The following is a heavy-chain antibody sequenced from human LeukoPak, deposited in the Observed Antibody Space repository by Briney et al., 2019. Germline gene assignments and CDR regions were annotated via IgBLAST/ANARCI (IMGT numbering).Heavy chain of an antibody. Sequence: ASVKVSFKASGYTFTTYGISWVRQAPGQGLEWMGWISAYDGNTNYAQKLQGRATMTTDTSTSTAYMELRSLRSDDTAVYYCARDIVAAGTCGYWGQGTLVTVSS. J-gene: IGHJ4*02. CDR2: ISAYDGNT. D-gene: IGHD6-13*01. CDR3: ARDIVAAGTCGY. CDR1: GYTFTTYG. V-gene: IGHV1-18*01.